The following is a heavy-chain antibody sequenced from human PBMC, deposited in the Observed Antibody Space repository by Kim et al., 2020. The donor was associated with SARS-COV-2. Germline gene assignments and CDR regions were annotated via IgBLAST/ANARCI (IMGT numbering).Heavy chain of an antibody. CDR3: ARDEDPYYYDSSGYSPLGY. CDR2: ISAYNGNT. CDR1: GYTFTSYG. V-gene: IGHV1-18*01. D-gene: IGHD3-22*01. J-gene: IGHJ4*02. Sequence: ASVKVSCKASGYTFTSYGISWVRQAPGQGLEWMGWISAYNGNTNYAQKLQGRVTMTTDTSTSTAYMELRSLRSDDTAVYYCARDEDPYYYDSSGYSPLGYWGQGTLVTVSS.